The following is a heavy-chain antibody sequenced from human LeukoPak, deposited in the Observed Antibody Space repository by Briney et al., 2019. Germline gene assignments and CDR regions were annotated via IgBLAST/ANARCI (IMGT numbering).Heavy chain of an antibody. Sequence: PSQTLSLTCAVSGDSISSGGYSWSWIRQPPGKGLEWIGYIYHSGSTYYNPSLKSRVTISVDRSKNQFSLKLSSVTAADTAVYYCARGTHFDYWGQGTLVTVSS. CDR2: IYHSGST. J-gene: IGHJ4*02. D-gene: IGHD1-1*01. V-gene: IGHV4-30-2*01. CDR1: GDSISSGGYS. CDR3: ARGTHFDY.